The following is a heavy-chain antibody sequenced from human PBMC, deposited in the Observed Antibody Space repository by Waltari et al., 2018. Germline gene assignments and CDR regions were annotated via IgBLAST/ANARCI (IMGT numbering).Heavy chain of an antibody. CDR1: GFTFSSYA. D-gene: IGHD6-19*01. J-gene: IGHJ4*02. CDR3: AKSTGYSSGWSYFDY. Sequence: EVQLLESGGGLVQPGGSMRLSCAASGFTFSSYAMSWVRQAPGKGLEWVSAISGSGGSTYYADSVKGRFTISRDNSKNTLYLQMNSLRAEDTAVYYCAKSTGYSSGWSYFDYWGQGTLVTVSS. V-gene: IGHV3-23*01. CDR2: ISGSGGST.